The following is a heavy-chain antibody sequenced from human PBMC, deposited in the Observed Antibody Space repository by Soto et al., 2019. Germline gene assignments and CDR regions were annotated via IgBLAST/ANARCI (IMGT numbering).Heavy chain of an antibody. CDR1: GFTFSSYA. CDR2: ISGSGGST. J-gene: IGHJ5*02. D-gene: IGHD6-13*01. V-gene: IGHV3-23*01. CDR3: AKDPYAQRSSWSRDWFDP. Sequence: EVQLLESGGGLVQPGGSLRLSCAASGFTFSSYAMSWVRQAPGKGLEWVSAISGSGGSTYYADSVKGRFTISRDNSKNTLYLQMNSLRAEDTAVYYCAKDPYAQRSSWSRDWFDPWGQGTLVTVSS.